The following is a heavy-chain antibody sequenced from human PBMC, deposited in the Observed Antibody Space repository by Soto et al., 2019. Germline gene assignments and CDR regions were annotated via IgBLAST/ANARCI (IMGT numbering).Heavy chain of an antibody. Sequence: PWETLSLTCTVSGSSIISSGYYWGWIRQPPGKGLAWIGSMFYGVCTYYTPSLKSRVTVSVDTSKNQFSLNLRSVTAADTAIYYGVILPSRHLVDYWGQGTLVTVSS. J-gene: IGHJ4*02. CDR2: MFYGVCT. CDR1: GSSIISSGYY. D-gene: IGHD3-3*02. V-gene: IGHV4-39*01. CDR3: VILPSRHLVDY.